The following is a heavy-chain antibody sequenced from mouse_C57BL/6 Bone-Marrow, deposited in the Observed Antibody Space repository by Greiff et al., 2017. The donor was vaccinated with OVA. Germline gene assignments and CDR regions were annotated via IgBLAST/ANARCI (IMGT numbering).Heavy chain of an antibody. V-gene: IGHV1-69*01. CDR1: GYTFTSYW. J-gene: IGHJ2*01. D-gene: IGHD1-1*01. CDR3: ARGYYYGSSLDY. Sequence: VQLQQSGAELVMPGASVKLSCKASGYTFTSYWMHWVKQRPGQGLEWIGEIDPSDSYTNYNQKFKGKSTLTVDKSSSTAYMQLSSLTSEDSAVYYCARGYYYGSSLDYWGQGTTLTVSS. CDR2: IDPSDSYT.